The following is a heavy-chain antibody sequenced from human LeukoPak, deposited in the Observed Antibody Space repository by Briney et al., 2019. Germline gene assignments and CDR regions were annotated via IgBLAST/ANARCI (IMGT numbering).Heavy chain of an antibody. J-gene: IGHJ4*02. Sequence: GSLRLSCSASGFTFSSYAMHWVRQALGKGLEYVSAISSNGGSTYYADSVKGRFTISRDNSKNTLYLQMSSLRADDTAVYYCAKGGSYYRYFDYWGQGTLVTVSS. V-gene: IGHV3-64D*09. CDR1: GFTFSSYA. D-gene: IGHD1-26*01. CDR3: AKGGSYYRYFDY. CDR2: ISSNGGST.